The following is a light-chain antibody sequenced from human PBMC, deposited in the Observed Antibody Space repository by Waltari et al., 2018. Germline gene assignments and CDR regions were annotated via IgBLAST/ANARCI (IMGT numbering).Light chain of an antibody. CDR1: QSVSRS. V-gene: IGKV3-11*01. CDR3: QQRSSLPLYT. Sequence: EVVLTQSPATLSLFPGERAILSCRASQSVSRSLAWYQQKPGLAPRLLIYDASNRATGIPARFSGSGSGTDFTLTISSLEPEDFAVYYCQQRSSLPLYTFGQGTKLEIK. CDR2: DAS. J-gene: IGKJ2*01.